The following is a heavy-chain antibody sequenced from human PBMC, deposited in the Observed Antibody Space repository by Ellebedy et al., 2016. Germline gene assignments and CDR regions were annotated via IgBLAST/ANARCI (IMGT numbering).Heavy chain of an antibody. CDR3: ARSGYWGADYYMDV. V-gene: IGHV1-69*13. D-gene: IGHD7-27*01. CDR2: IIPIFGTA. CDR1: GGSFSSYG. Sequence: SVKVSXKASGGSFSSYGISWVRQAPGQGLEWMGGIIPIFGTANYAQKFQGRVTITADESTSTAYMELSSLRSEDTAVYYCARSGYWGADYYMDVWGKGTTVTVSS. J-gene: IGHJ6*03.